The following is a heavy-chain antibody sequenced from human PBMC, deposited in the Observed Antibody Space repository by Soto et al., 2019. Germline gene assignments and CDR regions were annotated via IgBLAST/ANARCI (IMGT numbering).Heavy chain of an antibody. J-gene: IGHJ4*02. CDR3: TAETYCGGGSCPEY. V-gene: IGHV3-15*01. D-gene: IGHD2-15*01. CDR2: IKSKISGGTT. Sequence: EVQLVESGGGLVKPGGSLRLSCAVSGSTFSDHWMSWVRQAPGKGLEWVGRIKSKISGGTTEYAAPMKGRFIISRDDTKNTLFLQMDSLETEDTGLYYCTAETYCGGGSCPEYWGQGTLVTVSS. CDR1: GSTFSDHW.